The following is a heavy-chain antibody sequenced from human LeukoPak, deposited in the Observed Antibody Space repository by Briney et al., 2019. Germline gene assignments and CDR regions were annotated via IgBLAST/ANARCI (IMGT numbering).Heavy chain of an antibody. CDR2: ISGTGSRT. CDR3: ARDFGGYCSSGNCYLGYLDY. Sequence: GGSLRLSCVASGFFFSDHYMTWIRQAPGKGLEWVSYISGTGSRTYYGDAGKGRFTISRDNAKRLVDLQMNSLRADDTAVYYCARDFGGYCSSGNCYLGYLDYWGQGTLVTVSS. CDR1: GFFFSDHY. J-gene: IGHJ4*02. D-gene: IGHD2-2*01. V-gene: IGHV3-11*04.